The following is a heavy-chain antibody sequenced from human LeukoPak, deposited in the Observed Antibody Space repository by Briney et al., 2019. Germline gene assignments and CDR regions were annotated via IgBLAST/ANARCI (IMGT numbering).Heavy chain of an antibody. CDR2: ISSSGSTI. D-gene: IGHD2-8*01. CDR1: GFTFSSYE. CDR3: ARGGGDCTNGVCYNYWYFDL. Sequence: GGSLGLSCAASGFTFSSYEMNWVRQAPGKGLEWVSYISSSGSTIYYADSVKGRFTISRDNAKNSLYLQMNSLRAEDTAVYYCARGGGDCTNGVCYNYWYFDLWGRGTLVTVSS. J-gene: IGHJ2*01. V-gene: IGHV3-48*03.